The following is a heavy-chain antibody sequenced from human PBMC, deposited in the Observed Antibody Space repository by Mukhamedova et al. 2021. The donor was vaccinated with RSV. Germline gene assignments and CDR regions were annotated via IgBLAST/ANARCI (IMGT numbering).Heavy chain of an antibody. J-gene: IGHJ4*02. CDR2: TYPGDSDT. Sequence: GITYPGDSDTRYSPSFQGQVTISVDKSISTAYLQWSSLKASDTAMYYCVRYESAEYSSSRDYWGQGTLVTVSS. V-gene: IGHV5-51*01. D-gene: IGHD2-2*01. CDR3: VRYESAEYSSSRDY.